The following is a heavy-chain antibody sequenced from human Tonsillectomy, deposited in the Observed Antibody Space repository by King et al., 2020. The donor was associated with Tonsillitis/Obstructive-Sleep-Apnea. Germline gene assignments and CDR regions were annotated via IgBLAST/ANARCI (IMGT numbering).Heavy chain of an antibody. CDR2: ISYDGSNK. V-gene: IGHV3-30*01. CDR3: ARDEELGPDY. D-gene: IGHD7-27*01. CDR1: GFTFSSYA. J-gene: IGHJ4*02. Sequence: VQLVESGGGVVQPGRSLRLSCAASGFTFSSYAMHWVRQAPGKGLEWVAVISYDGSNKYYADSVKGRFTISRDNSKNTLYLQMKSLRAEDTAVYYCARDEELGPDYWGQGTLVTVSS.